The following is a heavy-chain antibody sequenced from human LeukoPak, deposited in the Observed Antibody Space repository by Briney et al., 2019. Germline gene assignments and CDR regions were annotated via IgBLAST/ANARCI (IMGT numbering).Heavy chain of an antibody. V-gene: IGHV3-21*01. CDR3: AREGLRLTEYFQH. CDR1: GFTFSSYS. Sequence: GGSLRLSCAASGFTFSSYSMNWVRQAPGKGLEWVSSISSSSSYIYYADSVKGRFTISRDNAKNSLYLQMNSLRAEDTAVYYCAREGLRLTEYFQHWGQGTLVTVSS. CDR2: ISSSSSYI. D-gene: IGHD5-18*01. J-gene: IGHJ1*01.